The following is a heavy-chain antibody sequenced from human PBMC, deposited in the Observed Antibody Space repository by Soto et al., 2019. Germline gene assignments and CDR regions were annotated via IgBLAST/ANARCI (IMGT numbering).Heavy chain of an antibody. CDR3: ARMWSGDCSSSFCCGVYYRDLLAV. V-gene: IGHV1-18*04. D-gene: IGHD2-2*01. J-gene: IGHJ6*02. CDR2: ISAYNGNT. Sequence: ASVKVSCKASGYTITSYGISWVRQAPGQGIEWMGWISAYNGNTNYAQKLQGRVTMTTDTSTSTAYMELRSLRSDDTAVYYCARMWSGDCSSSFCCGVYYRDLLAVSAQRSTVTGS. CDR1: GYTITSYG.